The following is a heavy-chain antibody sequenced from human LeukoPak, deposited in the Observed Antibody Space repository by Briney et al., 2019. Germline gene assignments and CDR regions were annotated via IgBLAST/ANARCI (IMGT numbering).Heavy chain of an antibody. CDR2: IIPIFGTA. CDR3: ARDFRADFWSGYLVY. Sequence: ASVKVSCKASGSTFSSYAISWVRQAPGQGLEWMGVIIPIFGTANYAQKFQGRVTITTDESTSTAYMELSSLRSEDTAVYYCARDFRADFWSGYLVYWGQGTLVTVSS. D-gene: IGHD3-3*01. J-gene: IGHJ4*02. V-gene: IGHV1-69*05. CDR1: GSTFSSYA.